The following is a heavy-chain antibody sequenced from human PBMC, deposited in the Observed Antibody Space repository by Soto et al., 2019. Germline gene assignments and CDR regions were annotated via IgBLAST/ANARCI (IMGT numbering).Heavy chain of an antibody. CDR2: IYYSGST. CDR1: GGSISSSSYY. Sequence: KASETLSLTCTVSGGSISSSSYYWGWIRQPPGKGLEWIGSIYYSGSTYYNPSLKSRATISVDTSKNQFSLKLSSVTAADTAVYYCARRRRYCSGGSCYYDAFDIWGQGTMVTVSS. J-gene: IGHJ3*02. D-gene: IGHD2-15*01. CDR3: ARRRRYCSGGSCYYDAFDI. V-gene: IGHV4-39*01.